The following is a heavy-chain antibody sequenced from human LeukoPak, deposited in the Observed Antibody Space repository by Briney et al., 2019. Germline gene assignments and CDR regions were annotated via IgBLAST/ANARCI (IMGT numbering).Heavy chain of an antibody. V-gene: IGHV3-48*01. CDR1: GFTFSSYS. D-gene: IGHD6-13*01. CDR2: ISSSSSTI. J-gene: IGHJ4*02. CDR3: ARAGTYSSSWYDY. Sequence: GGSLRLSCAASGFTFSSYSMNWVRQAPGKGLEWVSYISSSSSTIYYADSVKGRFTISRDNAKNSLYLQMNSLRAEDTAVYYCARAGTYSSSWYDYWGQGTLVTVSS.